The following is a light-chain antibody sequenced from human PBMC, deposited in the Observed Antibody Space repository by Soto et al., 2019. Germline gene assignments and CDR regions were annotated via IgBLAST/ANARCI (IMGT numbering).Light chain of an antibody. CDR3: QQANSFPFT. V-gene: IGKV1D-12*01. Sequence: DIQMTQSPSSVSASVGDRVTITCRASQGISSWLGWYQQKPGKAPKLLIYAASSLQSGVPSRFSGSGSGTHFTLTISSLQRGGFESYYCQQANSFPFTFGRGTTVEIK. CDR1: QGISSW. CDR2: AAS. J-gene: IGKJ4*01.